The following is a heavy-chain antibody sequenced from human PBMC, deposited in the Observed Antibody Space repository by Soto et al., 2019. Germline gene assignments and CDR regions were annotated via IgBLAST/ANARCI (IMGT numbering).Heavy chain of an antibody. CDR3: AKGNPYGYYYYMDV. J-gene: IGHJ6*03. CDR2: ISWNSGSI. Sequence: PGGSLRLSCAASGFTFDDYAVHWVRQAPGKGLEWVSGISWNSGSIGYADSVKGRFTISRDNAKNSLYLQMNSLRAEDTALYYCAKGNPYGYYYYMDVWGKGTTVTVSS. CDR1: GFTFDDYA. D-gene: IGHD4-17*01. V-gene: IGHV3-9*01.